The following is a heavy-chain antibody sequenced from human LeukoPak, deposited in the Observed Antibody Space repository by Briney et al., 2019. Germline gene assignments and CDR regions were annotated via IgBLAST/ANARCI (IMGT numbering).Heavy chain of an antibody. CDR3: ARIPRYYDSSGYYYLP. J-gene: IGHJ5*02. CDR1: GGSISSYY. CDR2: IYYSGST. D-gene: IGHD3-22*01. V-gene: IGHV4-59*08. Sequence: SETLSLTCTVSGGSISSYYWSWVRQPPGKGLEWIGYIYYSGSTTYNPSLKSRVTTSVDTTTQQFSLKLTSVTAADTAAYYCARIPRYYDSSGYYYLPWGQGTLVTVSS.